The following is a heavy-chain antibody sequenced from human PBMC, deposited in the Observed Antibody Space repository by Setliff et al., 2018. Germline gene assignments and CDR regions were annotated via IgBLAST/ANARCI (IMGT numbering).Heavy chain of an antibody. V-gene: IGHV3-48*01. CDR2: ISASSANI. CDR1: GFTFSRYA. Sequence: PGESLKISCAASGFTFSRYAMNWVRQTPGKGLEWVSYISASSANIQYADSVRGRFTVSRDNARNSLYLQMNSLRGDDAAVYYCASDPSYASSLYYYLEVWGKGTTVTVSS. CDR3: ASDPSYASSLYYYLEV. J-gene: IGHJ6*03. D-gene: IGHD6-13*01.